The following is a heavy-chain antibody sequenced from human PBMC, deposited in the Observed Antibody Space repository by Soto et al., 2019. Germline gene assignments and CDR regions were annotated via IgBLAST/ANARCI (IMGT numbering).Heavy chain of an antibody. Sequence: GGSLRLSCAASGFTFSSYGMHWVRQAPGKGLEWVAVISYDGSNKYYADSVKGRFTISRDNSKNTLYLQMNSLRAEDTAVYYCAKDYDTMVRGVVDPWGQGTLVTVSS. CDR2: ISYDGSNK. CDR3: AKDYDTMVRGVVDP. V-gene: IGHV3-30*18. J-gene: IGHJ5*02. CDR1: GFTFSSYG. D-gene: IGHD3-10*01.